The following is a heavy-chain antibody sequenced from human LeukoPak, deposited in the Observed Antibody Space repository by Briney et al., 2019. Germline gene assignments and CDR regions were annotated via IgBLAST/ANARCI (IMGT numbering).Heavy chain of an antibody. CDR2: INPNSGGT. CDR3: ASSRSRFGAFDI. CDR1: GYTFTGYY. D-gene: IGHD3-16*01. J-gene: IGHJ3*02. V-gene: IGHV1-2*04. Sequence: ASVKVSCKASGYTFTGYYMHWVRQAPGQGLEWMGWINPNSGGTNYAQKFQGWVTMTRDTSISTAYMELSSLRSEDTAVYYCASSRSRFGAFDIWGQGTMVTVSS.